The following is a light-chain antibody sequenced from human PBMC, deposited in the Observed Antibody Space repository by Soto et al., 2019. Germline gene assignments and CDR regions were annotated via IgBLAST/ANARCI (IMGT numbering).Light chain of an antibody. CDR2: SAS. CDR1: QSVASSY. Sequence: EVVLTQSPGTLSLSPGERVTLSCRASQSVASSYFAWYQKKPGRAPRLLFYSASSTDTGIPYRFSGSGSGTDFTLTISRLEPEDFAVYYCHHFGSLPETFGQGTKVEIK. CDR3: HHFGSLPET. V-gene: IGKV3-20*01. J-gene: IGKJ1*01.